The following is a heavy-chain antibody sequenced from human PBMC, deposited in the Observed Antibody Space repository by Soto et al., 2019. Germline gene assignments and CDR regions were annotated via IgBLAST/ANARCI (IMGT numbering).Heavy chain of an antibody. CDR1: GFTFSDAW. V-gene: IGHV3-15*01. J-gene: IGHJ4*02. CDR3: TTDRGRRAGYAQDY. Sequence: EVQLVESGGGLVKPGGSLRLSCAGSGFTFSDAWMSWVRQAPGKGLEWVGRIKSKTDGGTTDYAAPVKGRFTISRDDSKDTLYLQMNSLKTDDTAVYYCTTDRGRRAGYAQDYWGQGTLVTVSS. CDR2: IKSKTDGGTT. D-gene: IGHD5-18*01.